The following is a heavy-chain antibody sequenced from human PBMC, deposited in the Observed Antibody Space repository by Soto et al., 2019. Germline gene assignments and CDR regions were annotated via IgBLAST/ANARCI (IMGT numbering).Heavy chain of an antibody. CDR1: GFTFSSYG. V-gene: IGHV3-30*18. J-gene: IGHJ6*02. CDR3: AKDRDISGWFSGYYYGVDV. CDR2: ISYDGSNK. Sequence: PGGSLRLSCAASGFTFSSYGMHWVRQAPGKGLEWVALISYDGSNKYYADSVKGRFTISRDNSKNTLSLQVSSLRPEDTAVYYCAKDRDISGWFSGYYYGVDVWGQGTTVTVYS. D-gene: IGHD6-19*01.